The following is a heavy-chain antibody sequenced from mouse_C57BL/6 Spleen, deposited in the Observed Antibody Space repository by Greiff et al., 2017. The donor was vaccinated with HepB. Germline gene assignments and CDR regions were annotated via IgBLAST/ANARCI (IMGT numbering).Heavy chain of an antibody. CDR3: ARPLYYYGISLYAMDY. CDR1: GYTFTSYW. CDR2: IDPSDSYT. Sequence: QVQLQQPGAELVKPGASVKLSCKASGYTFTSYWMQWVKQRPGQGLEWIGEIDPSDSYTNYNQKFKGKATLTVDTSSSTAYMQLSSLTSEDSAVYYCARPLYYYGISLYAMDYWGQGTSVTVSS. D-gene: IGHD1-1*01. J-gene: IGHJ4*01. V-gene: IGHV1-50*01.